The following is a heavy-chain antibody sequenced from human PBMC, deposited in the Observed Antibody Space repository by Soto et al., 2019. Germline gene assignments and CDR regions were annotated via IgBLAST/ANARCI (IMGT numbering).Heavy chain of an antibody. Sequence: GGSLRLSCAASGFTFDDYAMHWVRQAPGKGLEWVSGISWNSGSIGYADSVKGRFTISRDNAKNSLYLQMNSLRAEDTALYYCAKGKRVNNGQAFDIWGQGTMVTVSS. CDR1: GFTFDDYA. J-gene: IGHJ3*02. V-gene: IGHV3-9*01. CDR2: ISWNSGSI. D-gene: IGHD2-8*01. CDR3: AKGKRVNNGQAFDI.